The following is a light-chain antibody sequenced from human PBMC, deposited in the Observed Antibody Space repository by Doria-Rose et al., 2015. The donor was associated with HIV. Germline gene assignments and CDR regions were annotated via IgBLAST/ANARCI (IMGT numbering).Light chain of an antibody. CDR1: QSFSSTY. Sequence: TRSPGTLSLSPGERATLSCRASQSFSSTYLAWYQQKPGQAPSLLIYDGSTRATGIPDRFRASGSGTDFTLTINRLEPEDFALYYCHQYGTSWTFGQGTKVEI. V-gene: IGKV3-20*01. CDR2: DGS. J-gene: IGKJ1*01. CDR3: HQYGTSWT.